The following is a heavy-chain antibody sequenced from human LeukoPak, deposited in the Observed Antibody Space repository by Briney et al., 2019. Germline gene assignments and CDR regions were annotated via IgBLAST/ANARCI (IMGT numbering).Heavy chain of an antibody. D-gene: IGHD6-13*01. Sequence: ASVKVSCKASGYTFTSYDINSVRQATGQGPEWMGWMNPNSGNTGYAQKFQGRVTMTRDTSTSTVYMELGSLRSEDTAVYYCARVLAAAGTRAFDIWGQGTMVTVSS. CDR1: GYTFTSYD. CDR3: ARVLAAAGTRAFDI. CDR2: MNPNSGNT. V-gene: IGHV1-8*01. J-gene: IGHJ3*02.